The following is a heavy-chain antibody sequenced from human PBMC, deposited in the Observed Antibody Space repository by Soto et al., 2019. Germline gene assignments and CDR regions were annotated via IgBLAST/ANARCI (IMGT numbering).Heavy chain of an antibody. D-gene: IGHD3-10*01. CDR3: ASGEMTTIVDYYKHYAMDV. V-gene: IGHV4-59*13. Sequence: SETLSLTCIVSDNSISSYYWSWIRQPPGKGLEWIGYISYSGNTNYNPSLKGRVSISVDTSKNQFSLKLSSVTAADTAVYYCASGEMTTIVDYYKHYAMDVWGQGTTVTVSS. CDR2: ISYSGNT. J-gene: IGHJ6*02. CDR1: DNSISSYY.